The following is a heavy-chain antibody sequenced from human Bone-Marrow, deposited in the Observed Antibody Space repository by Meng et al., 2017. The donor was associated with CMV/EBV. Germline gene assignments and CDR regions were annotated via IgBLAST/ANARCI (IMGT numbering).Heavy chain of an antibody. V-gene: IGHV2-5*01. CDR3: AHRLSDRYDFWSGSHPKDYFDY. CDR1: GVG. J-gene: IGHJ4*02. D-gene: IGHD3-3*01. Sequence: GVGVGWIRQTPGKALELLALISWNDDKRYSPSLKSRLTITKDTSKNQVVLTMTNMDPVDTATYYCAHRLSDRYDFWSGSHPKDYFDYWGQGTLVTVSS. CDR2: ISWNDDK.